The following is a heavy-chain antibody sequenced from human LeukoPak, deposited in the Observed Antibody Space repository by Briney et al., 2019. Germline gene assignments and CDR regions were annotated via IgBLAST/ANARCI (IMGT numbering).Heavy chain of an antibody. CDR2: INTDGSST. Sequence: GGSLRLSCAASGFTFSSYWMHWVRQAPGKGLVWVSRINTDGSSTNYADSVKGRFTISRDNAKNTLYLQMNSLRAEDTAVYYCARNRGDPSYFDYWGQGTLVTVSS. CDR1: GFTFSSYW. V-gene: IGHV3-74*01. J-gene: IGHJ4*02. CDR3: ARNRGDPSYFDY. D-gene: IGHD4-17*01.